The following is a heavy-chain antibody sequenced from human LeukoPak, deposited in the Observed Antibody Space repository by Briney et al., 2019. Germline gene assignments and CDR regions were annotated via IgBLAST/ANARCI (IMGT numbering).Heavy chain of an antibody. CDR1: GFTFDDYG. CDR3: AKDAYNWNDGIDY. D-gene: IGHD1-1*01. J-gene: IGHJ4*02. CDR2: ISGSGGST. V-gene: IGHV3-23*01. Sequence: GGSLRLSCAASGFTFDDYGMSWVRQAPGKGLEWVSAISGSGGSTYYADSVKGRFTISRDNSKNTLYLQMNSLRAEDTAVYYCAKDAYNWNDGIDYWGQGTLVTVSS.